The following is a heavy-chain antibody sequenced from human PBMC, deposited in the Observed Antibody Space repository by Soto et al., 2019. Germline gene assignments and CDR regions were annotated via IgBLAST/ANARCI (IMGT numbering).Heavy chain of an antibody. CDR2: IYHSGSS. Sequence: QLRLQESGSGLVKPSQTLSLTCAVSSGAISSCGYSWTWIRHPPGRGLEWIGYIYHSGSSYYNPSLKSRVTISVDRSKNQFSLKLSSVTAADTAVYYCARAHYGDYGYGMDVWGQGTTVTVSS. J-gene: IGHJ6*02. V-gene: IGHV4-30-2*01. CDR3: ARAHYGDYGYGMDV. CDR1: SGAISSCGYS. D-gene: IGHD4-17*01.